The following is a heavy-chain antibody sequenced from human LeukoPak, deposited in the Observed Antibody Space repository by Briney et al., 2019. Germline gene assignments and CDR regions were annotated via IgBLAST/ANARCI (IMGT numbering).Heavy chain of an antibody. J-gene: IGHJ4*02. CDR1: GFTFDDYG. CDR3: ARGLRGYDSSGYYSR. D-gene: IGHD3-22*01. Sequence: GGSLRLSCAASGFTFDDYGMSWVRQAPGKGLEWVSGINWNGGSTGYADSVKGRFTISRDNAKNSLYLQMNSLRAEDTALYYCARGLRGYDSSGYYSRWGQGTLVTVSS. V-gene: IGHV3-20*04. CDR2: INWNGGST.